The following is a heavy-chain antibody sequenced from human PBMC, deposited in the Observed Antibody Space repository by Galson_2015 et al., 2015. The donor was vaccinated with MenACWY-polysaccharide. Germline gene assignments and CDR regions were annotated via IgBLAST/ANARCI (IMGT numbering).Heavy chain of an antibody. D-gene: IGHD3-10*01. Sequence: TLSLTCTVSGGSVSSGGYHWNWIRQHPGTGLEWIGWIYNSGFTNFNPSLKSRITISIDASKNQFSLTLSSVTAADTAVYYCAVSKTTSGTSFGWFDPWGQGTLVTVSS. V-gene: IGHV4-31*03. CDR3: AVSKTTSGTSFGWFDP. CDR2: IYNSGFT. J-gene: IGHJ5*02. CDR1: GGSVSSGGYH.